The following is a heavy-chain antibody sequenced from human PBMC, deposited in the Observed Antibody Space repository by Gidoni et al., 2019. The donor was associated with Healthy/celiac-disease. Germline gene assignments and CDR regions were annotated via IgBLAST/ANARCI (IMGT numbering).Heavy chain of an antibody. J-gene: IGHJ6*02. V-gene: IGHV1-18*04. D-gene: IGHD2-2*01. CDR3: AREGEVVPAAPYYYYYGMDV. Sequence: QVQLLQPGAEAKKPGASVKVACKASGYTFTSYAISWVRQAPGQGLEWLGWISAYNGNTNYAQRLQGRVTMTTYTSTSTDYMELRSLRSDDTAVYYCAREGEVVPAAPYYYYYGMDVWGQGTTVTVSS. CDR2: ISAYNGNT. CDR1: GYTFTSYA.